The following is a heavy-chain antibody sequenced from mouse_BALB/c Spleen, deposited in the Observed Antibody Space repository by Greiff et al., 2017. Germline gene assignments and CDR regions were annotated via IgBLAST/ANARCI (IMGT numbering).Heavy chain of an antibody. CDR1: GFTFSSYA. D-gene: IGHD2-12*01. CDR3: ARGYEGAY. CDR2: ISSGGST. J-gene: IGHJ3*01. Sequence: EVNLVESGGGLVKPGGSLKLSCAASGFTFSSYAMSWVRQTPEKRLEWVASISSGGSTYYPDSVKGRFTISRDNARNILYLQMSSLRSEDTAMYYCARGYEGAYWGQGTLVTVSA. V-gene: IGHV5-6-5*01.